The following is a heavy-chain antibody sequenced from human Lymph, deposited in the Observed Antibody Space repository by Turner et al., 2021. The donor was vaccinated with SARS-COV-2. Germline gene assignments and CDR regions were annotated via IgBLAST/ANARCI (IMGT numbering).Heavy chain of an antibody. Sequence: QVQLFQSGAEVKKPGSSVTVSCKASGGTFSTYANSWVRQAPGQGLEGLGGTIPIFGIANYAQKFQGRVTITADKFTSTAYMELSSLRSEDTAVYYCARDATGPLGYWGRGTLVTVSS. CDR2: TIPIFGIA. J-gene: IGHJ4*02. CDR1: GGTFSTYA. V-gene: IGHV1-69*10. CDR3: ARDATGPLGY. D-gene: IGHD1-1*01.